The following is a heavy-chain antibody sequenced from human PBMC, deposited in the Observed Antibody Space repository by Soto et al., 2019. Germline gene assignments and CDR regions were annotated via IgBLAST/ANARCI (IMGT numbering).Heavy chain of an antibody. CDR2: IFYSGST. CDR1: GGSISNYY. V-gene: IGHV4-59*01. J-gene: IGHJ5*02. Sequence: QVQLQESGPGLVKPSETLSLTCTVSGGSISNYYWSWIRQPPGKGLEWIGCIFYSGSTNYSPSLGSRVTISVDTSKNPFSLELSSVTAADTAVYYCARDGKVSGSATHWFDPWGQGTLVTVSS. D-gene: IGHD1-26*01. CDR3: ARDGKVSGSATHWFDP.